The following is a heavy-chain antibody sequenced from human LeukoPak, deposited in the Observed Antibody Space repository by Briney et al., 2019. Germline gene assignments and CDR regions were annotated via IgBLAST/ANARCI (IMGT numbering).Heavy chain of an antibody. Sequence: SETLSLTCTVSGASISSGSSYWSWIRQPAGKGLEWIGRIYTSGSTNYNPSLKSRVTMLVDTSKNQFSLKLSSVTAADTAVYYCAKERSDYYYDSSGLNWFDPWGQGTLVTVSS. V-gene: IGHV4-61*02. CDR3: AKERSDYYYDSSGLNWFDP. CDR1: GASISSGSSY. CDR2: IYTSGST. J-gene: IGHJ5*02. D-gene: IGHD3-22*01.